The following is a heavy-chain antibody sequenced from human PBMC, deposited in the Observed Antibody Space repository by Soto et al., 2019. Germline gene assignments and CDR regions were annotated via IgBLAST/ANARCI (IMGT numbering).Heavy chain of an antibody. CDR2: IKSKTDGGTT. V-gene: IGHV3-15*01. D-gene: IGHD2-15*01. CDR1: GFTFSNAW. J-gene: IGHJ6*02. CDR3: TTDKGYCSGGSCYLYYGMDV. Sequence: GGSLKLSSAACGFTFSNAWMGWARQAPGKGLEWVGRIKSKTDGGTTDYAAPVKGRFTISRDDSKNTLYLQMNSLKTEDTAVYYCTTDKGYCSGGSCYLYYGMDVWGQGTTVTVSS.